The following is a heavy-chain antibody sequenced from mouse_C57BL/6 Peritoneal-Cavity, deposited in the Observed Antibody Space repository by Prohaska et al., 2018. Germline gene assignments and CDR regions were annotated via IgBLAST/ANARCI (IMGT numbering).Heavy chain of an antibody. V-gene: IGHV3-6*01. D-gene: IGHD2-3*01. CDR2: ISYDGSN. J-gene: IGHJ3*01. CDR1: GYSITSAYY. Sequence: PSQSQSLTCSVTGYSITSAYYWNWIRQFPGNKLEWMGCISYDGSNNYNPSLKNRISITRDTSKNQFFLKLNSVTTEDTATYYCARGTIYDGYYHFAYWGQGTLVTVSA. CDR3: ARGTIYDGYYHFAY.